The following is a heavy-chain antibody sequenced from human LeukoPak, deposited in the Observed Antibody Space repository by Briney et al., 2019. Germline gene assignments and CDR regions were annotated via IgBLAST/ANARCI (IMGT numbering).Heavy chain of an antibody. V-gene: IGHV4-34*01. J-gene: IGHJ6*03. CDR2: INHSGST. CDR3: ARVPYGSGSLFGYGYYYYYMDV. Sequence: SETLSLTCAVYGGSFSGYYWSWIRQPPGKGLEWIGEINHSGSTYYNPSLKSRVTISVDTSKNQFSLKLSSVTAADTAVYYCARVPYGSGSLFGYGYYYYYMDVWGKGTTVTVSS. D-gene: IGHD3-10*01. CDR1: GGSFSGYY.